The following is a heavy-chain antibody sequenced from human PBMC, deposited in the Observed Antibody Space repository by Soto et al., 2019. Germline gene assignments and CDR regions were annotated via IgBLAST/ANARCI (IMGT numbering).Heavy chain of an antibody. Sequence: GSLRLSCAASGFTFSSYAMSWVRQAPGKGLEWVSAISGSGGSTYYADSVKGRFTISRDNSKNTLYLQMNSLRAEDTAVYYCAKVDRYCSGGSCYSNWFDPWGQGTLVTVSS. CDR3: AKVDRYCSGGSCYSNWFDP. CDR2: ISGSGGST. CDR1: GFTFSSYA. J-gene: IGHJ5*02. D-gene: IGHD2-15*01. V-gene: IGHV3-23*01.